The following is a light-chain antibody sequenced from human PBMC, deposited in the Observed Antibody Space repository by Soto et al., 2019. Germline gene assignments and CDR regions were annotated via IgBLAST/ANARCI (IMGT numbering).Light chain of an antibody. CDR3: QQYGRSPWM. CDR2: GAS. J-gene: IGKJ1*01. CDR1: QSVSSSF. Sequence: EIVLTQSPGTLSLSPGERATLSCRASQSVSSSFLAWYQQKPGQAPRLLIYGASSRATGIPDRFSGSGSGTDFTLTISRLEPEDFAVYYWQQYGRSPWMFGQGTKVEIK. V-gene: IGKV3-20*01.